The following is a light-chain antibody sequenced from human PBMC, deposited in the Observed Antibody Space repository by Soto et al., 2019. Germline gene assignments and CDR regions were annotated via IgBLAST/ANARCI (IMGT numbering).Light chain of an antibody. CDR1: SSNIGSNT. CDR2: STD. CDR3: VSWDDSLKAVV. J-gene: IGLJ2*01. Sequence: QLVLTQPPSASGTPGQRVTISCSGSSSNIGSNTVNWYQQFPGTAPKLLIYSTDQWPSGVPDRFSGSKSGTSASLAISGLQSEDEADYYCVSWDDSLKAVVFGGGTKVTVL. V-gene: IGLV1-44*01.